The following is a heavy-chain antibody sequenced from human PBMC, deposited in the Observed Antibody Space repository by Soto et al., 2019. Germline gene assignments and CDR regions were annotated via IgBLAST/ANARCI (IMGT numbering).Heavy chain of an antibody. D-gene: IGHD3-16*01. V-gene: IGHV4-4*02. Sequence: QVQLQESGPGLVKPSGTLSLTCAVSGGSISKTNWWSWVRQPPGKGLEWIGEVYHTGSTNSNPSLTSRVIISADTSKNQFSLTLSSVTAADPAVYYCARDKGAYGMDVCGQGTTVTVSS. J-gene: IGHJ6*02. CDR2: VYHTGST. CDR1: GGSISKTNW. CDR3: ARDKGAYGMDV.